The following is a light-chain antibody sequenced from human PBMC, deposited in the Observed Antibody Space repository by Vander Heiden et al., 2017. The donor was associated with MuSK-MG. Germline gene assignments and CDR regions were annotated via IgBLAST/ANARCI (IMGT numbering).Light chain of an antibody. CDR1: ESISSW. J-gene: IGKJ4*01. CDR3: QQDKGSRIT. CDR2: DAS. Sequence: DIQMTQSPSTLSASVGDRVTITCRASESISSWLAWYQKKPGKAPNLLLYDASSVESGGPSRFRPSASGTEFTLTIISLQPEEFATYYCQQDKGSRITFGGEAKVEIK. V-gene: IGKV1-5*01.